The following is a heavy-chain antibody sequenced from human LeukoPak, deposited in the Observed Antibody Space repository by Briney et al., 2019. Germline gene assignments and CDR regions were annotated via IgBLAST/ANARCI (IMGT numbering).Heavy chain of an antibody. CDR3: ARRRYIGYEGYFDY. CDR2: PYFTSKWIT. J-gene: IGHJ4*02. CDR1: GDSVSSDSSS. Sequence: SQTLSLTCAISGDSVSSDSSSWNWFRQSPSRGLEWLGRPYFTSKWITDYAESVNSRLTISPDTSKNQVSLQLNSVTPADTAVYFCARRRYIGYEGYFDYWGQEALVTVSS. V-gene: IGHV6-1*01. D-gene: IGHD5-12*01.